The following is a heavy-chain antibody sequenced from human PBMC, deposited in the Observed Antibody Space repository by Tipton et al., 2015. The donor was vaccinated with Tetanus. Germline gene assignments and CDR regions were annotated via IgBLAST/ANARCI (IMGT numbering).Heavy chain of an antibody. CDR3: ARDRYSSGWYRGPADY. J-gene: IGHJ4*02. V-gene: IGHV3-33*01. Sequence: SLRLSCAASGFTFSSYGMHWVRQAPGKGLEWVAVIWYDGSNKYYADSVKGRFTISRDNSKNTLYLQMNSLRAEDTAVYYCARDRYSSGWYRGPADYWGQGTLVTVSS. CDR2: IWYDGSNK. D-gene: IGHD6-19*01. CDR1: GFTFSSYG.